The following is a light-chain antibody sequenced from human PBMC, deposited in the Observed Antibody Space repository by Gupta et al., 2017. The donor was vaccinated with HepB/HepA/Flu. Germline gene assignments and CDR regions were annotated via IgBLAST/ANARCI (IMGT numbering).Light chain of an antibody. CDR1: QSISSW. J-gene: IGKJ1*01. V-gene: IGKV1-5*03. Sequence: DIQMTQSPSTLSASVGDRVTITCRASQSISSWLAWYQQKPGKAPKLLIYKASSLESGVPSRFSGSGSGTEFTLTICRLQPDDFATYYCQQYMTFGQGTKVEIK. CDR3: QQYMT. CDR2: KAS.